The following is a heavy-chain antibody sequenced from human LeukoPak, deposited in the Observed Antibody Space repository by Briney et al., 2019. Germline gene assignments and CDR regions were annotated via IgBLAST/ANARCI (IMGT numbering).Heavy chain of an antibody. CDR3: ARFDRKAYKWNDQPDY. V-gene: IGHV4-39*07. D-gene: IGHD1-20*01. Sequence: PSETLSLTCSVSGGSISSNSYYWGWIRQPPGKGLEGIGCYYYSGSAYYTPSLKSRVTISLDMSKSQFSLKLSPVTAADTAVYYCARFDRKAYKWNDQPDYWGQGTLVTVSS. CDR2: YYYSGSA. J-gene: IGHJ4*02. CDR1: GGSISSNSYY.